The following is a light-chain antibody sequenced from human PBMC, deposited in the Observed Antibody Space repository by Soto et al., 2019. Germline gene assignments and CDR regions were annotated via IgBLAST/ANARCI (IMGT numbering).Light chain of an antibody. CDR1: QSISNY. Sequence: DIQMTQSPSSLSASVGDRVTVTCRASQSISNYLNWYQQKPGKAPKLLIYAASSLQSGVPSRFSGSGSGTDFTLTISSLQPEDFATYYCQQSYITPWTFGLGTKVEIK. CDR3: QQSYITPWT. V-gene: IGKV1-39*01. CDR2: AAS. J-gene: IGKJ1*01.